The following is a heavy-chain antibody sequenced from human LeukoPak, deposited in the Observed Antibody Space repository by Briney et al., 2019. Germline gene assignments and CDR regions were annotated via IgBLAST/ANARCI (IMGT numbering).Heavy chain of an antibody. Sequence: GSSVKVSCKASGGTFSSYTISWLRQAPGQGLEWMGRIIPILGIANYAQKFQGRVTITADKSTSTAYMELSSLRSEDTAVYYCARGWEYYYDSSGCWFDPWGQGTLVTVSS. D-gene: IGHD3-22*01. V-gene: IGHV1-69*02. J-gene: IGHJ5*02. CDR2: IIPILGIA. CDR3: ARGWEYYYDSSGCWFDP. CDR1: GGTFSSYT.